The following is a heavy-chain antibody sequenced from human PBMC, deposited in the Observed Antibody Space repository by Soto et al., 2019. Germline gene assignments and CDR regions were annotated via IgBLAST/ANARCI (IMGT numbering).Heavy chain of an antibody. CDR1: VYIFSSFV. CDR3: ARGYCSFASCTLDF. CDR2: LNTSNGDT. J-gene: IGHJ4*02. V-gene: IGHV1-18*01. Sequence: HVQLVQSGDEVKKPGDSVRVSCRASVYIFSSFVITWVRQVPGQGLEWLGWLNTSNGDTNSAQKFQDRVTMTTDTTTSPAYMELRSLISADTAVYYCARGYCSFASCTLDFGGQGTVVTVSS. D-gene: IGHD2-2*01.